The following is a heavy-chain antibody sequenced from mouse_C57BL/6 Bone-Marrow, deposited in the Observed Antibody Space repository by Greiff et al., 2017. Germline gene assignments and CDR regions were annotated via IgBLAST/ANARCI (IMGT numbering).Heavy chain of an antibody. CDR1: GYTFTDYY. D-gene: IGHD2-4*01. V-gene: IGHV1-26*01. J-gene: IGHJ2*01. Sequence: EVQLQQSGPELVKPGASVKISCKASGYTFTDYYMNWVKQSHGKSLEWIGDINPNNGGTSYNQKFKGKATLTVDKSSSTAYMELRSLTSEDSTVYYCARDDYGGLDYWGQGTTLTVSS. CDR3: ARDDYGGLDY. CDR2: INPNNGGT.